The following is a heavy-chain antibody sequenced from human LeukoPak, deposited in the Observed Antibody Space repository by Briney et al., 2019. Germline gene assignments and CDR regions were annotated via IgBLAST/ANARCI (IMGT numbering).Heavy chain of an antibody. CDR3: VRHWWRQSGIAAAFGV. J-gene: IGHJ4*02. CDR1: GGSISSSTYS. D-gene: IGHD6-13*01. CDR2: RYYSGAI. Sequence: KPSETLSLTCTVSGGSISSSTYSWGWIRQPPGKGLEWIGSRYYSGAIYYNPSLKSRVTISVDTSKNQFSLKLTSVTAADTAVHYCVRHWWRQSGIAAAFGVWGQGALATVSS. V-gene: IGHV4-39*01.